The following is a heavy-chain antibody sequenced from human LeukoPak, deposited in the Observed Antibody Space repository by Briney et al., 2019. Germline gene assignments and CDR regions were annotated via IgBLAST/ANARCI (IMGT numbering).Heavy chain of an antibody. J-gene: IGHJ4*02. D-gene: IGHD5-24*01. Sequence: PGGSLRLSCAASGFTFSSYWMHWVRQAPGKGLEWVSRINSDGSSTSYADSVKGRFTISRDNAKNTLYLQMNSLRAEDTAVYYCAREGGDGYKFHYWGQGTLVTVSS. V-gene: IGHV3-74*01. CDR3: AREGGDGYKFHY. CDR1: GFTFSSYW. CDR2: INSDGSST.